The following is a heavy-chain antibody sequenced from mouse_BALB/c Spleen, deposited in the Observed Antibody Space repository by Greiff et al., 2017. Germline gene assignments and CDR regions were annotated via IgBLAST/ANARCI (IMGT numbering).Heavy chain of an antibody. Sequence: QVQLKESGPGLVAPSQSLSITCTVSGFSLTSYDISWIRQPPGKGLEWLGVIWTGGGTNYNSAFMSRLSISKDNSKSQVFLKMNSLQTDDTAIYYCVRDPGDYWGQGTTLTVSS. J-gene: IGHJ2*01. CDR3: VRDPGDY. V-gene: IGHV2-9-2*01. CDR1: GFSLTSYD. CDR2: IWTGGGT.